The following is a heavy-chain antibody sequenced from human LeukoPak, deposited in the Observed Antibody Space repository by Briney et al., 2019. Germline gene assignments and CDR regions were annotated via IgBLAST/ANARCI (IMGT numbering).Heavy chain of an antibody. CDR3: AIGGIAGYSYSFSFDY. J-gene: IGHJ4*02. D-gene: IGHD5-18*01. CDR1: GYTLTGYY. CDR2: INPNSGGT. Sequence: ASVKVSCKASGYTLTGYYMHWVRQAPGQGLEWMGWINPNSGGTNYAQKFQGRVTMTRDTSISTAYMELSRLRSDDTAVYYCAIGGIAGYSYSFSFDYWGQGTLVTVSS. V-gene: IGHV1-2*02.